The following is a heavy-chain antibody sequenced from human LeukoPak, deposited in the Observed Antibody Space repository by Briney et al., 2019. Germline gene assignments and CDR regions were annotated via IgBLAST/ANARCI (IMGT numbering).Heavy chain of an antibody. V-gene: IGHV3-48*01. D-gene: IGHD6-6*01. CDR3: VRDQGGSSSH. CDR2: ISSFSGTI. J-gene: IGHJ4*02. Sequence: TGGSLRLSCAASGLTFSFYSMNWVRQAPGKGLEWVSYISSFSGTINYAESVKGRFTISRDNAKNSLYLQMNSLRADDTAVYYCVRDQGGSSSHWGQGTLVTVSS. CDR1: GLTFSFYS.